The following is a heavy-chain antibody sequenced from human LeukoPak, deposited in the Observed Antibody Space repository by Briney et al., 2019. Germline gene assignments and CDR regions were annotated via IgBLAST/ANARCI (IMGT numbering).Heavy chain of an antibody. Sequence: SETLSLTCTVSGGSISSYYWSWIRQPPGRGLEWIGYIYYSGSTNYNPSLKSRVTISVDTSKNQFSLKLSSVTAADAAVYYCARARELGHYYYYYMDVWGKGTTVTVSS. J-gene: IGHJ6*03. CDR3: ARARELGHYYYYYMDV. CDR1: GGSISSYY. D-gene: IGHD1-26*01. V-gene: IGHV4-59*01. CDR2: IYYSGST.